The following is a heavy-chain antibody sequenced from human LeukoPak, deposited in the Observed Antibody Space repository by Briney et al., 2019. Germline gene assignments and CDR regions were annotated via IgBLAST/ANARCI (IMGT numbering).Heavy chain of an antibody. CDR3: AKGRGSGWSYCFDY. D-gene: IGHD6-19*01. V-gene: IGHV3-23*01. J-gene: IGHJ4*02. CDR1: GFTFSSYA. Sequence: GGSLRLSCAAPGFTFSSYAMSWVRQAPGKGLEWVSSISVSGSSTYYADSVKGRFTISRDNSKNTLYLQMNSLRAEDTAVYYCAKGRGSGWSYCFDYWGQGTLVTVSS. CDR2: ISVSGSST.